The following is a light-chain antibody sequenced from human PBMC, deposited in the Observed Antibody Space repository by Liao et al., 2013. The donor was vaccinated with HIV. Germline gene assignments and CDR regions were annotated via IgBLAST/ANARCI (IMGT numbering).Light chain of an antibody. V-gene: IGLV3-1*01. CDR2: QDS. CDR1: KLGDKY. CDR3: QAWDSSTNYV. Sequence: SYELTQPPSVSVSPGQTARITCSGEKLGDKYASWYQQRPGQSPVLVLYQDSSRPSGIPERFSGSNSGNTATLTISGTQALDEADYYCQAWDSSTNYVFGTGTQVTVL. J-gene: IGLJ1*01.